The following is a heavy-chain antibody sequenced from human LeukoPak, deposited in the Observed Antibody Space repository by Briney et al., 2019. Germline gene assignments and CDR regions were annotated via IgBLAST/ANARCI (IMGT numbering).Heavy chain of an antibody. J-gene: IGHJ4*02. CDR1: GGPISSYY. CDR2: IYYSGST. Sequence: SETLSLTCTVSGGPISSYYWSWIRQPPGKGLEWIGYIYYSGSTNYNPSLKSRVTISVDTSKNQFSLKLSSVTAADTAVYYCARHETYYDSSGPFDYWGQGTLVTVSS. D-gene: IGHD3-22*01. CDR3: ARHETYYDSSGPFDY. V-gene: IGHV4-59*08.